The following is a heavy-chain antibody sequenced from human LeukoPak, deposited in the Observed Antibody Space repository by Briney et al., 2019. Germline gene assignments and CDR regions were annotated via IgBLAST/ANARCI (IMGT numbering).Heavy chain of an antibody. CDR2: IKQDGSEK. Sequence: PGGSLRLSCAASGFIIISYRMSWVRQAPGKGLEWVANIKQDGSEKYYVDSVKGRFTISRDNAKNSLYLQMNSLRAEDTAVYYCARVMEYYYYYMDVWGKGTTVTISS. J-gene: IGHJ6*03. CDR1: GFIIISYR. CDR3: ARVMEYYYYYMDV. V-gene: IGHV3-7*01. D-gene: IGHD3-10*01.